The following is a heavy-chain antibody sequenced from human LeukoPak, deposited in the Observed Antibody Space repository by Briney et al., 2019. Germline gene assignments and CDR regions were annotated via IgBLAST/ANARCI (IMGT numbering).Heavy chain of an antibody. V-gene: IGHV6-1*01. CDR3: AKENTGFRA. CDR2: TYYRSKWYN. CDR1: GDSVSINSSA. D-gene: IGHD3-10*01. Sequence: SQTLSLTYAISGDSVSINSSAWNWVRQSPSRGLEWLGRTYYRSKWYNDYAISVKIRITINPDTAKNQLSLQLNSVTPEDTAVYYCAKENTGFRAWGQGTLVTVSS. J-gene: IGHJ5*02.